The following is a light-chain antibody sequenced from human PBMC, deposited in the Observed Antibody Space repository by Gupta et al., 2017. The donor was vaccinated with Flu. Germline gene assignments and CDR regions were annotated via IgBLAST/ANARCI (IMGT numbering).Light chain of an antibody. J-gene: IGLJ2*01. V-gene: IGLV1-44*01. CDR2: SNN. CDR3: AVWDDSLNGWV. CDR1: SSNIGSNT. Sequence: SSSNIGSNTENWYQQFPGMAPKLLIQSNNQRPSGVPDRFSGSKSGTSASLAISGLQSEDEADYYCAVWDDSLNGWVFGGGTKLTVL.